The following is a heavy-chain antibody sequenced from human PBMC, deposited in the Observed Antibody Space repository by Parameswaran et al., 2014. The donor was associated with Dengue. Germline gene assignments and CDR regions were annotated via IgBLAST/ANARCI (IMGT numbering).Heavy chain of an antibody. J-gene: IGHJ5*02. D-gene: IGHD6-19*01. CDR2: ISAYNGNT. Sequence: SWVRQAPGQGLEWMGWISAYNGNTNYAQKLQGRVTMTTDTSTSTAYMELRSLRSDDTAVYYCVKIAVAGTSWFDPWGQGTLVTVSS. CDR3: VKIAVAGTSWFDP. V-gene: IGHV1-18*01.